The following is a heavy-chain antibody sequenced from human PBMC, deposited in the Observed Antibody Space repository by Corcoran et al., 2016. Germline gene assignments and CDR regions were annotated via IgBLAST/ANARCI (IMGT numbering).Heavy chain of an antibody. Sequence: QVQLVQSGSEVKKPGASVKVSCKAAGYTFTGYYMHWVRQAPGQGLEWMGWINPNSGGTNYAQKFQGRVTMTRDTSISTAYMELSRRSSDDTAVYYCARDSVGYSSSWYEYYYYYYGMDVWGQGTTVTVSS. CDR3: ARDSVGYSSSWYEYYYYYYGMDV. CDR2: INPNSGGT. V-gene: IGHV1-2*02. J-gene: IGHJ6*02. D-gene: IGHD6-13*01. CDR1: GYTFTGYY.